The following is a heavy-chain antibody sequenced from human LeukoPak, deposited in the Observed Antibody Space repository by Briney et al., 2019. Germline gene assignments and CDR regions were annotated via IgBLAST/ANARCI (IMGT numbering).Heavy chain of an antibody. CDR1: GYTFTSYY. CDR2: INPTGGST. V-gene: IGHV1-46*01. Sequence: ASVKVSCKASGYTFTSYYVHWVRQAPGQGLEWMGIINPTGGSTSYAQKFQGRVTMTRDVSTTSIYMELSSLRSEDTAVYYCARGRLNYNSGGYYDNPHLDYWGQGTLVTVSS. CDR3: ARGRLNYNSGGYYDNPHLDY. D-gene: IGHD3-22*01. J-gene: IGHJ4*02.